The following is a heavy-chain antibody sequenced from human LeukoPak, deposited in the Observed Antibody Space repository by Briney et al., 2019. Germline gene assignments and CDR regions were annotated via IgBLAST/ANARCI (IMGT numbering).Heavy chain of an antibody. V-gene: IGHV4-34*01. CDR3: ARGGFYCGGDCYVDY. CDR1: GGSFSPYY. J-gene: IGHJ4*02. CDR2: INHSGST. Sequence: PSETLSLTCAVYGGSFSPYYWIWIRQPPGKGLEWFGEINHSGSTNYNPSLKSRVTISVDTSKNQFSLRLSSVTAADTAVYYCARGGFYCGGDCYVDYWGQGTLVTVSS. D-gene: IGHD2-21*02.